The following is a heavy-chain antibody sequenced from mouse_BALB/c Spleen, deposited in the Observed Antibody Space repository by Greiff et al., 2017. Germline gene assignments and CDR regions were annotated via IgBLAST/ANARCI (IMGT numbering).Heavy chain of an antibody. CDR1: GFTFSSFG. D-gene: IGHD1-1*01. V-gene: IGHV5-17*02. J-gene: IGHJ1*01. Sequence: EVQLVESGGGLVQPGGSRKLSCAASGFTFSSFGMHWVRQAPEKGLEWVAYISSGSSTIYYADTVKGRFTISRDNPKNTLFLQMTSLRSEDTAMYYCARGGYYGYWYFDVWGAGTTVTVSS. CDR2: ISSGSSTI. CDR3: ARGGYYGYWYFDV.